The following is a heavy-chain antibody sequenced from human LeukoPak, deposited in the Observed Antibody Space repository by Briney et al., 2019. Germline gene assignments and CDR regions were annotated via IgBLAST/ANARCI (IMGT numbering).Heavy chain of an antibody. CDR2: ISGSGGST. J-gene: IGHJ4*02. V-gene: IGHV3-23*01. Sequence: GGSLRLSCAASGFTFSSYAMSWVRQAPGKGLEWVSAISGSGGSTYYADSVKGRFTISRDNSKNTLYLQMNSLRAEDTAVYYCATTHCSSTSCQNGDYWGQGTLVTVSS. CDR3: ATTHCSSTSCQNGDY. D-gene: IGHD2-2*01. CDR1: GFTFSSYA.